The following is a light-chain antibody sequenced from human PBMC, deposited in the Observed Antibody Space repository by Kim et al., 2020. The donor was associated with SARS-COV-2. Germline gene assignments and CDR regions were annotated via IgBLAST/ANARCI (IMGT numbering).Light chain of an antibody. CDR3: QTWDGITAV. Sequence: SYELTQPPSVSVSPGQTASITCSGDDLGDKYICWYQQKPGQSPLLVIYQDDRRPSGIPVRFSGSNSGNTATLTISGTQAMDEADYYCQTWDGITAVFGGGTRLTVL. V-gene: IGLV3-1*01. J-gene: IGLJ3*02. CDR1: DLGDKY. CDR2: QDD.